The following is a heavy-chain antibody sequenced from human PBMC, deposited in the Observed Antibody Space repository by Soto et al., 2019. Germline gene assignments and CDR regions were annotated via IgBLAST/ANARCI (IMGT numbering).Heavy chain of an antibody. J-gene: IGHJ3*02. Sequence: QVQRVQSGAEVKKPGASVKVSCKASGYTFTSYGISWVRQAPGQGLEWMGWISAYNGNTNYAQKLQGRVTITTDTSTRTAYTELMSMRSDATAVYYCARAYGNWRTSAFDIWGQGTMVTVSS. CDR2: ISAYNGNT. CDR3: ARAYGNWRTSAFDI. V-gene: IGHV1-18*01. D-gene: IGHD1-1*01. CDR1: GYTFTSYG.